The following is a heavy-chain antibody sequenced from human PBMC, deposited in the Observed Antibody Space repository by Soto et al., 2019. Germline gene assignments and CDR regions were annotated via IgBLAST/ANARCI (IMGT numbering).Heavy chain of an antibody. D-gene: IGHD5-12*01. Sequence: QITLKESGPTLVKPTQTLTLTCTFSGFSLSTSGVGVGWIRQPPGKALEWLALIYWDDDKRYSPSLKSRLTITEDTSKNQVVLTMTSMDPVDTATYYCAHIGRIKRGYSGYDGYDAFDIWGQGTMVTVSS. V-gene: IGHV2-5*02. J-gene: IGHJ3*02. CDR3: AHIGRIKRGYSGYDGYDAFDI. CDR1: GFSLSTSGVG. CDR2: IYWDDDK.